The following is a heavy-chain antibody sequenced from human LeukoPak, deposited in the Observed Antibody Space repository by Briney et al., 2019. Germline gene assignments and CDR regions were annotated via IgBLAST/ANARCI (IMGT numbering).Heavy chain of an antibody. D-gene: IGHD1-26*01. CDR2: VHLNGAT. J-gene: IGHJ4*02. V-gene: IGHV4-4*02. CDR1: GGSILSTNW. CDR3: TRESGAFSPFGF. Sequence: PSETLSLTCAVSGGSILSTNWWSWVRQPPGKGLEWIGEVHLNGATNYNPSVEGRVTMSIDKSKHHLCLEVISVPAADTAMYYCTRESGAFSPFGFWGQGTLVTVSS.